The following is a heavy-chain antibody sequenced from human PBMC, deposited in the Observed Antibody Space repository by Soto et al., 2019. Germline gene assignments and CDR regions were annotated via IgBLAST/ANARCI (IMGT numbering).Heavy chain of an antibody. D-gene: IGHD2-8*02. Sequence: EVQLLESGGGLVQPGGSLRLSCAASGFTFSSYAMSWVRQAPGKGLEWVSAISGSGGSTYYADSVKGRFTISRDNSKNTLDLQMNSLRAEDTAVYYCAKVVLVGSYFDYWGQGTLVTVSS. CDR3: AKVVLVGSYFDY. CDR1: GFTFSSYA. J-gene: IGHJ4*02. CDR2: ISGSGGST. V-gene: IGHV3-23*01.